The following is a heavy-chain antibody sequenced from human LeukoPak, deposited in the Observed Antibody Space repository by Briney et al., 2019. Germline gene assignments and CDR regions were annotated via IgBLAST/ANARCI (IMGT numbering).Heavy chain of an antibody. V-gene: IGHV4-38-2*01. CDR1: GYSISSGYY. D-gene: IGHD3/OR15-3a*01. CDR3: ARLGQVITEPRFDY. Sequence: SETLSLTCAVSGYSISSGYYWGWIRPPPGKGLEWIATFYHGWSTYYNPSLKSRVTISVDTSKNHFSLKLTSVTAADTAVYYCARLGQVITEPRFDYWGQGTLVTVPS. CDR2: FYHGWST. J-gene: IGHJ4*02.